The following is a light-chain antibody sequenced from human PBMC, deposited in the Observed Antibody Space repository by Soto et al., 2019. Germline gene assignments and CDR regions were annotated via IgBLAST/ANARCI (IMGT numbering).Light chain of an antibody. V-gene: IGLV2-8*01. CDR3: SSYAGSNIGV. Sequence: QSALTQPPSASGSPGQSVAISCTGTSSDIGAYNFVSWYQQLPGKAPKLMIYEVSKRPSGVPDRFSGSKSGNTASLTVPGLQTEDEADYYCSSYAGSNIGVFGGGTKLTVL. J-gene: IGLJ2*01. CDR1: SSDIGAYNF. CDR2: EVS.